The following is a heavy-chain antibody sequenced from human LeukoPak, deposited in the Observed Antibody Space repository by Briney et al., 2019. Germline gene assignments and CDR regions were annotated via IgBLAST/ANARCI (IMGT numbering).Heavy chain of an antibody. D-gene: IGHD3-3*01. Sequence: GESLKISCKGSGYSFTSYWIGWVRQMPGKGLEWMGIIYPGDSDPRDSPSFQGQVTISADKSIITAYLQWSSLKASDTAMYYCSAFGVVINDAFDIWGQGTMVTVSS. J-gene: IGHJ3*02. CDR2: IYPGDSDP. V-gene: IGHV5-51*01. CDR1: GYSFTSYW. CDR3: SAFGVVINDAFDI.